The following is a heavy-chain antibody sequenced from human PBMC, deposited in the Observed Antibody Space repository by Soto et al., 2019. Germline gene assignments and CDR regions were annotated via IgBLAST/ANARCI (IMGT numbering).Heavy chain of an antibody. CDR1: GFTFSSYS. CDR3: ARAPPTHYGMDV. CDR2: ISSSSSYI. Sequence: EVQLVESGGGLVKPGGSLRLSCAASGFTFSSYSMNWVRQAPGKGLEWVSSISSSSSYIYYADSVKGRFTISRDNAKNSLYLQMNSRRAEDTAGYYCARAPPTHYGMDVWGQGTTVTGSS. J-gene: IGHJ6*02. V-gene: IGHV3-21*01.